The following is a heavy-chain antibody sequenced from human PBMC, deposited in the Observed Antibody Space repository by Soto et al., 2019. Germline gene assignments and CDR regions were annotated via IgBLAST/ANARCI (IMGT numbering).Heavy chain of an antibody. CDR1: GGTFSSYA. CDR2: IIPIFGTA. Sequence: GASVKVSCKASGGTFSSYAISWVRQAPGQGLEWMGGIIPIFGTANYAQKFQGRVTITADESTSTAYMELSSLRSEDTAVYYCARDPSQAYCGGDCYPPYFDYWGQGTLVTVS. CDR3: ARDPSQAYCGGDCYPPYFDY. D-gene: IGHD2-21*02. V-gene: IGHV1-69*13. J-gene: IGHJ4*02.